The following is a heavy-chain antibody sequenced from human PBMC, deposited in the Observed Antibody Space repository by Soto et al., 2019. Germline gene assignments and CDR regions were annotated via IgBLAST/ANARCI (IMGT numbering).Heavy chain of an antibody. J-gene: IGHJ4*02. CDR1: GVTFSSYA. CDR3: SRDRLIHSSSWSYFDY. D-gene: IGHD6-13*01. Sequence: QVQLVQSGAEVKKPGSSVKVSCKASGVTFSSYAISWVRQAPGQGLEWMGGIIPIFGTANYAQKFQGRVTITADESTSTAYMEISSLRSEDTAVYYSSRDRLIHSSSWSYFDYWGQGTLVTVSS. V-gene: IGHV1-69*01. CDR2: IIPIFGTA.